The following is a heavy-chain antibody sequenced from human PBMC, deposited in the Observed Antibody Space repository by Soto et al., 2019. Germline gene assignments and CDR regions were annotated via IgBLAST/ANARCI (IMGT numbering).Heavy chain of an antibody. CDR1: GFTFRSYW. D-gene: IGHD2-15*01. V-gene: IGHV3-74*01. CDR3: TRDSGGRDAY. J-gene: IGHJ4*02. Sequence: WGSLRLSCAAAGFTFRSYWLHWVRQVPGKGLVWVSRINTDGSIRSHADSVKGRFSISRDNAKNTLYLQMNSLRPDDTAVYYCTRDSGGRDAYCGQGARVTVAS. CDR2: INTDGSIR.